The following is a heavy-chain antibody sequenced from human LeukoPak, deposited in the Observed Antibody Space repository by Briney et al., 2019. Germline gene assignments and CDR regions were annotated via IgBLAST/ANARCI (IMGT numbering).Heavy chain of an antibody. D-gene: IGHD2-2*01. Sequence: PGRSLRLSCAASGFTFSSYGMHWVRQAPGKGLEWVAVISYDGSNKYYADSVKGRFTISRDNSKNTLYLQMNGLRAEDTAVYYCAKPLRYQDYYYYGMDVWGQGTTVTVSS. CDR3: AKPLRYQDYYYYGMDV. J-gene: IGHJ6*02. CDR1: GFTFSSYG. V-gene: IGHV3-30*18. CDR2: ISYDGSNK.